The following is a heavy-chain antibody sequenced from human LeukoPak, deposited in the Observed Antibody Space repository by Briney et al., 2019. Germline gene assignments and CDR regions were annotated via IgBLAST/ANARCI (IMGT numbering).Heavy chain of an antibody. J-gene: IGHJ4*02. CDR3: ARIQRSVVVPAALGF. CDR1: GYTFNDYY. V-gene: IGHV1-2*02. CDR2: INANTYGT. Sequence: ASVKVSCKASGYTFNDYYIHWVRQAPGQGLQWMGWINANTYGTLYAKMFQGRVTMTIDASVTTAYLELRRLGSDDTAVYFCARIQRSVVVPAALGFWGQGTLVTVSS. D-gene: IGHD2-2*01.